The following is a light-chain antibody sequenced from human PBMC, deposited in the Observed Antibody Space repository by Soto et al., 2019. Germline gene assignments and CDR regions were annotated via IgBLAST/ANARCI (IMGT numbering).Light chain of an antibody. CDR2: VAS. CDR3: QQYGSSPPYT. J-gene: IGKJ2*01. V-gene: IGKV3-20*01. CDR1: QSVSSSY. Sequence: EIVLTQSPGTLSLSPGERATLSCRASQSVSSSYLAWYQQKPGQAPRLLIYVASSRATGIPDRFSGSGYGTAFTLTISRLEPEDFAVYDCQQYGSSPPYTFGQGTKLEIK.